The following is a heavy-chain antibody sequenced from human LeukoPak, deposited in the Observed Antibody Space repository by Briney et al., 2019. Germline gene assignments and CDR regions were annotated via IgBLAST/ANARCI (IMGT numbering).Heavy chain of an antibody. CDR2: ISAYNGNT. D-gene: IGHD6-13*01. V-gene: IGHV1-18*01. CDR1: GYTFTSYG. J-gene: IGHJ6*03. CDR3: ARDYQSSWYPLTWDYYYMDV. Sequence: GASVKVSCKASGYTFTSYGISWVRQAPGQGLEWMGWISAYNGNTNYAQKLQGRVTMTTDTSTSTAYMELRSLRSDDTAVYYCARDYQSSWYPLTWDYYYMDVWGKGTTVTVSS.